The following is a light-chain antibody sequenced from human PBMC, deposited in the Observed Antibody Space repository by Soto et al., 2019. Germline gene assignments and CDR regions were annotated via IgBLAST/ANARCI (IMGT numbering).Light chain of an antibody. CDR1: QSVSSN. CDR3: QQYASRPWT. CDR2: GAS. Sequence: EIVLTQSPATLSVSPGERATLSCRASQSVSSNLAWYQQKPGQAPRLLLYGASSRATGIPDRFDGGGSGTDFTLTISRLEPEDFAVYYCQQYASRPWTFGQGTKVAIK. J-gene: IGKJ1*01. V-gene: IGKV3-20*01.